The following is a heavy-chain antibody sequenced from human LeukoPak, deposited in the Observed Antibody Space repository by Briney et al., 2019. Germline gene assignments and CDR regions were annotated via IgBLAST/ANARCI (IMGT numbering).Heavy chain of an antibody. D-gene: IGHD3-3*01. J-gene: IGHJ6*02. CDR1: GGTFNSYA. CDR3: ARYYDFWSGYYGYYGMDV. CDR2: IIPILGIA. V-gene: IGHV1-69*04. Sequence: ASVKVSCKASGGTFNSYAIIWVRQAPGQGLEWMGRIIPILGIANYAQKFQGRVTITADKSTSTAYMELSSLRSEDTAVYYCARYYDFWSGYYGYYGMDVWGQGTTVTVSS.